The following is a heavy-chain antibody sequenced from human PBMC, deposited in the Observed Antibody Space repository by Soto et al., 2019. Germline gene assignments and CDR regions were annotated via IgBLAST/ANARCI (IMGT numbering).Heavy chain of an antibody. Sequence: QVQLQESGPRLVKPSDTLSLTCTVSGDSFSGYYWSWIRQPAGKGLEWIGRVYTSGNTDYNPSLTGRVTVSVYPAKDQFSRKVRFVTAADTAVYYCAREAAETVGDGYWCDPWGQGTLVTVSS. J-gene: IGHJ5*02. CDR2: VYTSGNT. V-gene: IGHV4-4*07. CDR1: GDSFSGYY. CDR3: AREAAETVGDGYWCDP. D-gene: IGHD6-13*01.